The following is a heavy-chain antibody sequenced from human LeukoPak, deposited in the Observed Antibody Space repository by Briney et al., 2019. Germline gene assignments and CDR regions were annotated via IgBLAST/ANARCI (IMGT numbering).Heavy chain of an antibody. V-gene: IGHV4-30-4*01. CDR2: IYYSGST. Sequence: PSQTLSLTCTVSGGSISSGDYYWRWIRQPPGKGLEFIGSIYYSGSTYYNPSLESRITISVDTSKSQFSLKLRSVTAADTAVYYCARERSSHYYYANDALDLWGQGTTVTVSS. CDR3: ARERSSHYYYANDALDL. J-gene: IGHJ3*01. CDR1: GGSISSGDYY. D-gene: IGHD3-22*01.